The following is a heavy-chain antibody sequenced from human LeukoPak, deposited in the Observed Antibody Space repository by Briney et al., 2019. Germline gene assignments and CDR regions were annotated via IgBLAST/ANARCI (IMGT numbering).Heavy chain of an antibody. CDR1: RGSISSAYYY. CDR3: AKELRYFDY. D-gene: IGHD3-9*01. Sequence: PSQTLSLTCTVSRGSISSAYYYWNWIRHHPGKGLEWLGCIYSSGSTYYNPSLKSRFAISVDTSKNQFSLKLNSVTAADTAVYYCAKELRYFDYWGQGTLVTVS. J-gene: IGHJ4*02. V-gene: IGHV4-31*03. CDR2: IYSSGST.